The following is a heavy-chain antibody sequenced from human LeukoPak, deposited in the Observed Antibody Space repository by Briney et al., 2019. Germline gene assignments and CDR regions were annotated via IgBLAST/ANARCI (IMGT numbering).Heavy chain of an antibody. CDR3: ARDLLDAFDI. CDR1: TYSISSGYY. J-gene: IGHJ3*02. Sequence: SETLSLTCTVSTYSISSGYYWGWIRQPPGKGLEWIGNIYHNGNTYYNPSLKSRVTMSVDTSKNQFSLKLSSVTAADTAVYYCARDLLDAFDIWGQGTMVTVSS. CDR2: IYHNGNT. V-gene: IGHV4-38-2*02.